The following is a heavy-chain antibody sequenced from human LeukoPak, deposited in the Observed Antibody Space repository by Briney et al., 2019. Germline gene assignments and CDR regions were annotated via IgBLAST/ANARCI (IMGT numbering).Heavy chain of an antibody. Sequence: GGSLRLSCAASGFTFSSYNMSWVRQAPGKGLEWVSVIYSGGSTYYADSVKGRFTISRDNSKNTLYLQMNSLRAEDTAVYYCAREREDSSGYYYNWFDPWGQGTLVTVSS. CDR1: GFTFSSYN. V-gene: IGHV3-53*01. J-gene: IGHJ5*02. CDR2: IYSGGST. CDR3: AREREDSSGYYYNWFDP. D-gene: IGHD3-22*01.